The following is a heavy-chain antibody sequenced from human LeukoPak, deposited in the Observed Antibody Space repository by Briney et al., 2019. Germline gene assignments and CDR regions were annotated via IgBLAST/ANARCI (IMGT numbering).Heavy chain of an antibody. V-gene: IGHV4-39*07. D-gene: IGHD1-1*01. CDR1: GGSISSSSYY. CDR3: ARGWKYYYYMDV. Sequence: SETLSLTCTVSGGSISSSSYYWGWIRQPPGKGLEWIGSIYYSGSTYYNPSLKSRVTISVDTSKNQFSLKLSSVTAADTAVYYCARGWKYYYYMDVWGKGTTVTVSS. J-gene: IGHJ6*03. CDR2: IYYSGST.